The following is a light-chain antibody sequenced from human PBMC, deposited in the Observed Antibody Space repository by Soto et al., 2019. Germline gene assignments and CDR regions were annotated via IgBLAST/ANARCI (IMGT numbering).Light chain of an antibody. CDR1: QSVSSN. CDR2: GAS. J-gene: IGKJ1*01. V-gene: IGKV3-15*01. Sequence: EIVMTQSPATLSVSPGERATLSCRASQSVSSNLAWYQQKPGQAPRLLIYGASTRATGIPDRFSGSGSGTEFSLTLNSLQSEDFAVYYCHHYNNWWAFGQGTKVDIK. CDR3: HHYNNWWA.